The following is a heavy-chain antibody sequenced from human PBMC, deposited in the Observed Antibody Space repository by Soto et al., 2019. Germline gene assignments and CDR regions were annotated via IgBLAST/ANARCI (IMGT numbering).Heavy chain of an antibody. D-gene: IGHD2-2*01. V-gene: IGHV3-66*01. Sequence: GGSLRLSCAASGFTVSSNYMSWVRQAPGKGLEWVSVIYSGGSTYYADSVKGRFTISRDNSNNTLYLQMNSLRAEDTAVYYCARARIVVVPAAMRAYPYYFDYWGQGTLVTVSS. CDR1: GFTVSSNY. J-gene: IGHJ4*02. CDR2: IYSGGST. CDR3: ARARIVVVPAAMRAYPYYFDY.